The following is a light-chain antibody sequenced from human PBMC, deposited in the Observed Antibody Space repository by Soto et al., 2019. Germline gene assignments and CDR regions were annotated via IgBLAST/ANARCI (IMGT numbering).Light chain of an antibody. CDR1: QRISSW. CDR2: KAS. Sequence: DIQMTQYPSTLSASVGDRVTITCRASQRISSWLAWYQQKPGKAPKGLIYKASTLESGAPSRFSGSGSGTEFTLTISSLQPDDFATYYCQQYYSYPRTFGQGTKVDIK. J-gene: IGKJ1*01. V-gene: IGKV1-5*03. CDR3: QQYYSYPRT.